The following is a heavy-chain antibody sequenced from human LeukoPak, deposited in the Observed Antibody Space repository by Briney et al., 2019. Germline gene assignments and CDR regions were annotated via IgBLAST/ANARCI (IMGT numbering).Heavy chain of an antibody. CDR3: ARGHRVYHWFDP. V-gene: IGHV4-59*12. J-gene: IGHJ5*02. CDR1: GGSISSYY. Sequence: SETPSLTCTVSGGSISSYYWAWIRQPPGKGLEWIGDMFYSGSTSYNPSLKSRVSISLDTSKNQFSLKLGSVTAADTALYYCARGHRVYHWFDPWGQGTLVTVSS. D-gene: IGHD3-16*02. CDR2: MFYSGST.